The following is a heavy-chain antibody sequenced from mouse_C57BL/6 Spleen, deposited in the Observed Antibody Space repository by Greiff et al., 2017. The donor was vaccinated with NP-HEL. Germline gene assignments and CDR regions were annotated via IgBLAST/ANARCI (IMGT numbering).Heavy chain of an antibody. J-gene: IGHJ3*01. Sequence: EVQRVESGPGLVKPSQSLSLTCSVTGYSITSGYYWYWIRQFPGNKLEWMGYISYNGSTNYNPSLNNRITITRDTSKNQFFLKLNSVTTEDTATYYCARAWEEGAWFAYWGQGTLVTVSA. D-gene: IGHD4-1*01. CDR1: GYSITSGYY. V-gene: IGHV3-6*01. CDR3: ARAWEEGAWFAY. CDR2: ISYNGST.